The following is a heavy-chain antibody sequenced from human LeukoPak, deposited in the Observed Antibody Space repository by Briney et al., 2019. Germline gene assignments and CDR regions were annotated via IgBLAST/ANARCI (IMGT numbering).Heavy chain of an antibody. Sequence: GGSLRLSCAASGYTFSSHGLTWVRQAPGKGLEWVSTINGAGDNTRYAETVKGRFTISRDNSKNTLYLEMNSLRAEDTAVYYCAKDGVCYGFYLDNWGQGTLVTVS. V-gene: IGHV3-23*01. J-gene: IGHJ4*02. CDR3: AKDGVCYGFYLDN. CDR1: GYTFSSHG. D-gene: IGHD2-8*01. CDR2: INGAGDNT.